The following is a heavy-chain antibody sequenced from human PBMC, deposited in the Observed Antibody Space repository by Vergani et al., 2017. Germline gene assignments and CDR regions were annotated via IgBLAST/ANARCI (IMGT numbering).Heavy chain of an antibody. CDR1: GFTFSSYS. J-gene: IGHJ5*02. V-gene: IGHV3-21*01. CDR3: ASLRYCSSTSCRTHNWFDP. Sequence: VQLVESGGGLVKPWGSLRLSCAASGFTFSSYSMNWVRQAPGKGLEWVSSISSSSSYIYYADSVKGRFTISRDNAKNSLYLQMNSLRAEDTAVYYCASLRYCSSTSCRTHNWFDPWGQGTLVTVSS. D-gene: IGHD2-2*01. CDR2: ISSSSSYI.